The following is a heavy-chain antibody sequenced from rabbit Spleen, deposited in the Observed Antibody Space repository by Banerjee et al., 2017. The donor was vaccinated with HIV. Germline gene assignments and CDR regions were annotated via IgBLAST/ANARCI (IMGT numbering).Heavy chain of an antibody. CDR1: GVSFSVNSY. CDR3: ARDTSSSFSSYGMDL. Sequence: QSLEESGGGLVKPGASLTLTCKASGVSFSVNSYMCWVRQAPGKGLEWIACIESGSSGFTYFASWAKGRFTISKTSSTTVTLQMTSLTAADTATYFCARDTSSSFSSYGMDLWGQGTLVTVS. V-gene: IGHV1S40*01. J-gene: IGHJ3*01. CDR2: IESGSSGFT. D-gene: IGHD1-1*01.